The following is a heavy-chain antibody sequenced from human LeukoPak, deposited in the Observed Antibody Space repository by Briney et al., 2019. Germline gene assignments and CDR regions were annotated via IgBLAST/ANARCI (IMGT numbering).Heavy chain of an antibody. CDR3: ARGCSSTSCWLRMDV. D-gene: IGHD2-2*01. CDR1: GGSISSYY. CDR2: IYTSGST. J-gene: IGHJ6*02. V-gene: IGHV4-4*07. Sequence: PSETLSLTCTVSGGSISSYYWSWIRQPAGKGLEWIGRIYTSGSTNYNPSLKSRVTMSVDTSKNQFSLKLSSVTAADTAVYYCARGCSSTSCWLRMDVWGQGTTVTVSS.